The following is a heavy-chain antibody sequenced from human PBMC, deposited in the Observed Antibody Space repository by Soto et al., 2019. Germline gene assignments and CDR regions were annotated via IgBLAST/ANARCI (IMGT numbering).Heavy chain of an antibody. J-gene: IGHJ4*02. D-gene: IGHD4-17*01. Sequence: QVQLQESGPGLVKPSETLSLTCTVSGGSISSYYWSWIRQPPGKGLEWIGYIYYSGSTNYNPSLESRVTMSVDTSKNQFALKLSSVAAADTAVYYCARRYGVYFDYWGQGTLVTVSS. CDR2: IYYSGST. CDR3: ARRYGVYFDY. CDR1: GGSISSYY. V-gene: IGHV4-59*08.